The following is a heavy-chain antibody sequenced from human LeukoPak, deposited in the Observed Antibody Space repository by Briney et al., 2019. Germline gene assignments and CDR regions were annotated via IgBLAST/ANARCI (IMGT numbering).Heavy chain of an antibody. D-gene: IGHD2-2*01. V-gene: IGHV1-18*01. CDR3: ARDGRPIVVVPAAINWFDP. J-gene: IGHJ5*02. Sequence: ASVKVSCKASGYTFTSYGISWVRQAPGQGLEWMGWISAYNGNTNYAQKLQGRVTMTTDTSTSTAYMELRSLRSDDTAVYYCARDGRPIVVVPAAINWFDPWGQGTLVTVSS. CDR1: GYTFTSYG. CDR2: ISAYNGNT.